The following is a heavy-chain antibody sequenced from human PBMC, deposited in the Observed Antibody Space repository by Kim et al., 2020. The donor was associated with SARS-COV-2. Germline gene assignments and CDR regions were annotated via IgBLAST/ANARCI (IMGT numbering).Heavy chain of an antibody. V-gene: IGHV3-23*01. CDR2: IGRDGTIT. D-gene: IGHD5-12*01. CDR3: AKGGGCDS. Sequence: GGSLRLSCAASGFTFSSYDMSWVRQAPGQGLEYVSFIGRDGTITLYTDSVKGRFTVSRDNSKSTLYLQLNSLRAEDTALYYCAKGGGCDSWGPGTLVTVSS. J-gene: IGHJ4*02. CDR1: GFTFSSYD.